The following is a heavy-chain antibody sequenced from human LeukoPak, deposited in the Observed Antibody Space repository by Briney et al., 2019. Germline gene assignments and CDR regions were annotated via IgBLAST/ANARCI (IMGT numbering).Heavy chain of an antibody. D-gene: IGHD6-6*01. V-gene: IGHV1-8*01. CDR2: MNPNRGDT. Sequence: ASVTVSSTVSGYTLTSYDINWVRQAPGQGLEWMGWMNPNRGDTAYAQQFQARVTMTRTASINTAYMALSSLRSEETAVYYCARGCNRRRGIAGRRRVDYYYYMYVWGKGTTVTVSS. CDR3: ARGCNRRRGIAGRRRVDYYYYMYV. J-gene: IGHJ6*03. CDR1: GYTLTSYD.